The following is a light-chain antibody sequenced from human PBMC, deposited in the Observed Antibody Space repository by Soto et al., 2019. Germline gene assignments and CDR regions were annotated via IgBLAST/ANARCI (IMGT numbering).Light chain of an antibody. CDR3: QQYNIGYT. CDR2: DAA. Sequence: IQMTQSPSTLSASVGDRVTITCRASQSINKWVAWFQQKSGRAPKLLIYDAATLQSGVPSRFSGTGSGTDFSLTISSLQPEHFATYYCQQYNIGYTFGQGTRLDIK. J-gene: IGKJ2*01. V-gene: IGKV1-5*01. CDR1: QSINKW.